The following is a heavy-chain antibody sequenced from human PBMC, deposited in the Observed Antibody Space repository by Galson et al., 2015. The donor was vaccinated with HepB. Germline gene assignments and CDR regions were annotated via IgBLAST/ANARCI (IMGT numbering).Heavy chain of an antibody. J-gene: IGHJ4*02. CDR3: AKDAGGYYYGSGSYYLTNYFDY. V-gene: IGHV3-30*18. D-gene: IGHD3-10*01. CDR2: ISYDGSNK. CDR1: GFTFSSYG. Sequence: SLRLSCAASGFTFSSYGMHWVRQAPGKGLEWVAVISYDGSNKYYADSVKGRFTISRDNSKNTLYLQMNSLRAEDTAVYYCAKDAGGYYYGSGSYYLTNYFDYWGQGTLVTVSS.